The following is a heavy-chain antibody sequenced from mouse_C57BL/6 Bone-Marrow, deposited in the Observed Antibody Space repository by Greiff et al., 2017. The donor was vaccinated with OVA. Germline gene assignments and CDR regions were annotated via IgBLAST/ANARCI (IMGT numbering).Heavy chain of an antibody. CDR2: IDPSDSYT. D-gene: IGHD1-1*01. CDR1: GYTFTSYW. J-gene: IGHJ3*01. CDR3: ARGAYYYGSSYAY. V-gene: IGHV1-59*01. Sequence: QVQLQQPGAELVRPGTSVKLSCKASGYTFTSYWMHWVKQRPGQGLEWIGVIDPSDSYTNYNQKFKGKATLTVDTSSSTAYMQLSSLTSEDSAVYYCARGAYYYGSSYAYWGQGTLVTVSA.